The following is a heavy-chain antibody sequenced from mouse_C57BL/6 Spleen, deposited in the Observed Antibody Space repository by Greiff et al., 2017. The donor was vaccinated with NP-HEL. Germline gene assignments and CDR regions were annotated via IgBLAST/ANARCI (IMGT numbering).Heavy chain of an antibody. V-gene: IGHV5-4*01. CDR1: GFTFSSYA. Sequence: EVQLVESGGGLVKPGGSLKLSCAASGFTFSSYAMSWVRQTPEKRLEWVATISDGGSYTYYPDNVKGRFTISRDNAKNNLYLQMRHLKSEDTAMYYCARVGLGGYFDYWGQGTTLTVSA. CDR3: ARVGLGGYFDY. D-gene: IGHD2-4*01. J-gene: IGHJ2*01. CDR2: ISDGGSYT.